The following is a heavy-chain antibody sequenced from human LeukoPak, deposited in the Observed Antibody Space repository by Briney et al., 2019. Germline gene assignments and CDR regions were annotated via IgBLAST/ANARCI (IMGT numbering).Heavy chain of an antibody. V-gene: IGHV1-69*01. CDR1: GGTFSSYA. CDR3: AKGRENDYDSSDNFDY. J-gene: IGHJ4*02. Sequence: ASVKVSCKASGGTFSSYAISWVRQAPGQGLEWMGGIIPIFGTANYAQKFQGRVTITADESTSTAYMELSSLRAEDTAVYYCAKGRENDYDSSDNFDYWGQGTLVTVPS. CDR2: IIPIFGTA. D-gene: IGHD3-22*01.